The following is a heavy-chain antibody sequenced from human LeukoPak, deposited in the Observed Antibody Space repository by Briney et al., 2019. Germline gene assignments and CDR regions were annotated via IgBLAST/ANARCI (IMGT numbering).Heavy chain of an antibody. Sequence: ETLSLTCTVSGGSISSSSYYWGWVRQPPGRGLEWVGSIYYSGSTYYNPSLKSRVTISEKTSKNQFSLKLSSVTAADPAVYYCARLRCSSTSCYFYYYYYGMDVWGQGTTVTVSS. CDR1: GGSISSSSYY. V-gene: IGHV4-39*01. J-gene: IGHJ6*02. CDR3: ARLRCSSTSCYFYYYYYGMDV. CDR2: IYYSGST. D-gene: IGHD2-2*01.